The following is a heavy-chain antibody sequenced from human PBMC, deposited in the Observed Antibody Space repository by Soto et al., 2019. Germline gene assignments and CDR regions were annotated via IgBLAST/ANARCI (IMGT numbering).Heavy chain of an antibody. J-gene: IGHJ6*03. D-gene: IGHD3-10*01. V-gene: IGHV4-39*01. Sequence: PSETLSLTCTVSGVSISSSSYYWGWIRQPPGKGLEWIGSIYYSGSTYYNPSLKSRVTISVDTSKNQFSLKLSSVPAADTAVYYCARLRYYGSGSSGDPHYHYYYYMDVWGKGTTVTVSS. CDR2: IYYSGST. CDR3: ARLRYYGSGSSGDPHYHYYYYMDV. CDR1: GVSISSSSYY.